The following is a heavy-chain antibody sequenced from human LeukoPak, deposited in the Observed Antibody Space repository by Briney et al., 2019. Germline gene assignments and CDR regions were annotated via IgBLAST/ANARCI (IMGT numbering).Heavy chain of an antibody. CDR2: IYYSGST. CDR1: GGSISSYY. CDR3: ARWAYGGNSDGIDY. D-gene: IGHD4-23*01. V-gene: IGHV4-59*01. J-gene: IGHJ4*02. Sequence: PSETLSLTCTVSGGSISSYYWSWIRQPPGKGLEWIGYIYYSGSTNYNPSLKSRVTISVDTSTNQFSLKLSSVTAADTAVYYCARWAYGGNSDGIDYWGQGTLVTVSS.